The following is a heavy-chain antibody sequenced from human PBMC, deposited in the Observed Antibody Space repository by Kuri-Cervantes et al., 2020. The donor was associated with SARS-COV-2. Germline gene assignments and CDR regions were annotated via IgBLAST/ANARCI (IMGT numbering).Heavy chain of an antibody. CDR3: AKTGYYDSSGYYY. J-gene: IGHJ4*02. CDR2: ISGSGGST. D-gene: IGHD3-22*01. Sequence: GESLKISCAASGFTFSSYSMNWVRQAPGKGLEWVSAISGSGGSTYYADSVKGRFAISRDNSKNTLYLQMNSLRAEDTAVYYCAKTGYYDSSGYYYWGQGTLVTVSS. CDR1: GFTFSSYS. V-gene: IGHV3-23*01.